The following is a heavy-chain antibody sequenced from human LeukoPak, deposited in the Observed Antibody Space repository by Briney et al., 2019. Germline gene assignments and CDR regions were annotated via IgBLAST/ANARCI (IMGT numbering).Heavy chain of an antibody. D-gene: IGHD3-22*01. CDR1: GYTFTSHD. CDR3: ARDPTIFYYDSSGSVGRFDP. V-gene: IGHV1-8*01. J-gene: IGHJ5*02. CDR2: MSPNSGDT. Sequence: GASVKVSCKASGYTFTSHDINWVRQATGQGLEWMGWMSPNSGDTAYAQKFQGRVTMTTDTSTSTAYMELRSLRSDDTAVYYCARDPTIFYYDSSGSVGRFDPWGQGTLVTVSS.